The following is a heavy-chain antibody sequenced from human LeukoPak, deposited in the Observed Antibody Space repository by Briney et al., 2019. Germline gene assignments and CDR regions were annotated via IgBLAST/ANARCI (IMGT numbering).Heavy chain of an antibody. CDR3: AKDLGYYNSGSYSYYFDC. CDR1: GFTFTDYY. D-gene: IGHD3-10*01. Sequence: GASVKVSCKASGFTFTDYYMHWVRQAPGQGLEWMGWINPNSGGTNYAQKFQGGVTMTRDTSISTAYMELSRLRSDDTAIYYCAKDLGYYNSGSYSYYFDCCGQGTLVTVSS. V-gene: IGHV1-2*02. J-gene: IGHJ4*02. CDR2: INPNSGGT.